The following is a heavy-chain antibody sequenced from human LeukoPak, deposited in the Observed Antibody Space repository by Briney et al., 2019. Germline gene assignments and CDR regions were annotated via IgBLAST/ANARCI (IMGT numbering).Heavy chain of an antibody. CDR3: ARGHDILTGDYYMDV. V-gene: IGHV3-20*04. CDR2: INWNGGST. Sequence: GGSLRFSCAASGFTFEDYGISWVPKVPGKGLDWVSGINWNGGSTGYADSVKGRFTISRDNAKNSLYLQMNSLRAEDTALYYCARGHDILTGDYYMDVWGKGTTVTVSS. CDR1: GFTFEDYG. J-gene: IGHJ6*03. D-gene: IGHD3-9*01.